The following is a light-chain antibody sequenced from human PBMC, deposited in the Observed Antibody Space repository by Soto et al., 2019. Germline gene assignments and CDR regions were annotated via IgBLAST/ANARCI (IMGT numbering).Light chain of an antibody. J-gene: IGKJ1*01. CDR3: QQYDSYSSGP. CDR2: DAS. CDR1: QTINSW. Sequence: DIQTTQSPSTLSGSVGDRVTITCRASQTINSWLAWYQQKPGKAPKVLIFDASSLKTGVPSRFSGSGSGTEFTLTISNLQPDDFATYYCQQYDSYSSGPFGQGTKWIS. V-gene: IGKV1-5*01.